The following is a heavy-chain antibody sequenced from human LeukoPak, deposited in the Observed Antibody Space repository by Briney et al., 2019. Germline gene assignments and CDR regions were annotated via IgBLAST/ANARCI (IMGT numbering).Heavy chain of an antibody. V-gene: IGHV3-7*01. CDR2: IKQDGSEK. D-gene: IGHD4-17*01. J-gene: IGHJ6*02. CDR1: GFTFSSYW. CDR3: ARGQTVTKSFTYYYYYGMDV. Sequence: GGSLRLSCAASGFTFSSYWMSWVRQAPGKGLEWVANIKQDGSEKYYVDSVKGRFTISRDSATNSLFLQMNSLRVEDTALYYCARGQTVTKSFTYYYYYGMDVWGQGTTVTVSS.